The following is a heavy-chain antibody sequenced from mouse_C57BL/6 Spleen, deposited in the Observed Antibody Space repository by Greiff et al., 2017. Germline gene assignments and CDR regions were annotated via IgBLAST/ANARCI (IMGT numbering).Heavy chain of an antibody. CDR2: ISSGGSYT. J-gene: IGHJ2*01. Sequence: EVKVVESGGDLVKPGGSLKLSCAASGFTFSSYGMSWVRQTPDKRLEWVATISSGGSYTYYPDSVKGRFTISRDNAKNTLYLQMSSLKSEDTAMYYCAREGDYSNYFDYWGQGTTLTVSS. V-gene: IGHV5-6*01. CDR3: AREGDYSNYFDY. CDR1: GFTFSSYG. D-gene: IGHD2-5*01.